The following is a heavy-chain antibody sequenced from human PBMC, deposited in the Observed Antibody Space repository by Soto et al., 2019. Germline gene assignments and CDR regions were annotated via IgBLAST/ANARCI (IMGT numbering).Heavy chain of an antibody. D-gene: IGHD5-12*01. CDR1: GGSISSGGYS. J-gene: IGHJ4*02. CDR2: IYYSGST. V-gene: IGHV4-61*08. CDR3: ARAYGGYADY. Sequence: PSETLSLTCAVAGGSISSGGYSWSWIRQPPGKGLEWIGYIYYSGSTNYNPSLKGRVTISVDTSKNQFSLKLSSVTAADTAVYYCARAYGGYADYWGQRALVTVSS.